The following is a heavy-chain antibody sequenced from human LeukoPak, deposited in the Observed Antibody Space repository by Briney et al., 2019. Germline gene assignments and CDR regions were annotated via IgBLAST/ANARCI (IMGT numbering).Heavy chain of an antibody. J-gene: IGHJ4*02. CDR2: IYDSGST. V-gene: IGHV4-59*01. CDR1: GGSISTYY. Sequence: SETLSLTCTVSGGSISTYYWSWIRQPPGKGLEWIGYIYDSGSTNYNPSLKSRVTISEDTSKRQFSLKLRSVTAADTAVYYCARVVGRYCSSTSCYIDHWGQGTLVTVSS. D-gene: IGHD2-2*02. CDR3: ARVVGRYCSSTSCYIDH.